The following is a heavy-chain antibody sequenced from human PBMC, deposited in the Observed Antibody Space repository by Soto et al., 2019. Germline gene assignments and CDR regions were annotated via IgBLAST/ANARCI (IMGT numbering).Heavy chain of an antibody. CDR1: GYTFTNFG. CDR2: ISAYNGNT. CDR3: ARGGTRVHY. Sequence: QVQLVQSGAEVKKPGASVKVSCKASGYTFTNFGISWVRQAPGQGLEWMGWISAYNGNTNYAQNFQGRVTMTTDTATSKASLELRNLDSDGRAVFYWARGGTRVHYWGQGPLVT. V-gene: IGHV1-18*01. J-gene: IGHJ4*02. D-gene: IGHD1-1*01.